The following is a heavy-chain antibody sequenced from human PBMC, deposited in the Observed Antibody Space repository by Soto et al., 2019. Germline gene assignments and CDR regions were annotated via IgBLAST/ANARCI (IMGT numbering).Heavy chain of an antibody. CDR2: ISGFNGNT. CDR3: ARDRGVAPPVSGNTHYYYYMDV. V-gene: IGHV1-18*01. Sequence: QDQLVQSGAEVKKPGASVTVSCKASGYSFTNYGITWVRQVPGQGLEWMGWISGFNGNTHYAQKLQGRVTMTTDASTSTAYMELRSLRSDDTAVYYCARDRGVAPPVSGNTHYYYYMDVWGKGTTVSVS. D-gene: IGHD6-19*01. CDR1: GYSFTNYG. J-gene: IGHJ6*03.